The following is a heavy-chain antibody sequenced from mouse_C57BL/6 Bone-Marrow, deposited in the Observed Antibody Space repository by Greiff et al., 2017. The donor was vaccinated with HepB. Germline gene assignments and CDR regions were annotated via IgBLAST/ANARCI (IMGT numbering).Heavy chain of an antibody. CDR2: ISNGGGST. J-gene: IGHJ1*03. Sequence: EVMLVESGGGLVQPGGSLKLSCAASGFTFSDYYMYWVRQTPEKRLEWVAYISNGGGSTYYPDTVKGRFTISRDNAKNTLYLQMSRLKSEDTAMYYCARHPSNHWYFDVWGTGTTVTVSS. D-gene: IGHD2-10*02. CDR1: GFTFSDYY. V-gene: IGHV5-12*01. CDR3: ARHPSNHWYFDV.